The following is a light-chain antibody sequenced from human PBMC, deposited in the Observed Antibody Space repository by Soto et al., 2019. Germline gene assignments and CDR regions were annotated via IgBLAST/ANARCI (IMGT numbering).Light chain of an antibody. V-gene: IGLV2-14*03. CDR1: SSDVGGYNY. Sequence: SALTQPASVSGSPGQSITISCTGTSSDVGGYNYVSWYQQHPGKAPKLIIYDVINRPSGVSNRFSGSKSGNTASLTISGLQAEDEADYYCSSYTSSSARVFGGGTKVTVL. J-gene: IGLJ3*02. CDR2: DVI. CDR3: SSYTSSSARV.